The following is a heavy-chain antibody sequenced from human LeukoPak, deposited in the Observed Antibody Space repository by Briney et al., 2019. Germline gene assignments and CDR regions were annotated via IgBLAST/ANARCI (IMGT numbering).Heavy chain of an antibody. CDR2: ISSSSSYI. D-gene: IGHD3-10*01. CDR3: ARDRDGSGSYYH. CDR1: GFNYSSYS. Sequence: PGGSLRLSCAASGFNYSSYSMNWVRQAPGKGLEWVSSISSSSSYIYYADSVKGRFTISRDNAKNSLYLQMNSLRAEDTAVYYCARDRDGSGSYYHWGQGTLVTVSS. J-gene: IGHJ5*02. V-gene: IGHV3-21*01.